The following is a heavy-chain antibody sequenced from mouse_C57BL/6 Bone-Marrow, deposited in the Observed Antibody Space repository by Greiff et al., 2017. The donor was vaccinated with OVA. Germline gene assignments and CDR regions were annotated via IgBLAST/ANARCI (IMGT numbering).Heavy chain of an antibody. CDR2: INPYNGGT. Sequence: EVKLQESGPVLVKPGASVKMSCKASGYTFTDYYMNWVKQSHGKSLEWIGVINPYNGGTSYNQKFKGKATLTVDKSSSTAYMELNSLTSEDSAVYYCARKALSYGSSSWFAYWGQGTLVTVSA. V-gene: IGHV1-19*01. J-gene: IGHJ3*01. D-gene: IGHD1-1*01. CDR3: ARKALSYGSSSWFAY. CDR1: GYTFTDYY.